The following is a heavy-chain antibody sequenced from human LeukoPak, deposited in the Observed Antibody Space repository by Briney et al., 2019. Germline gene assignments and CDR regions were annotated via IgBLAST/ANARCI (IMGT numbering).Heavy chain of an antibody. CDR1: CYTFTSYG. CDR3: ARGGPVIVGASGAFDI. D-gene: IGHD1-26*01. CDR2: IRAYNGNT. Sequence: ASLKDSCKASCYTFTSYGISWVRQAPGQRLEWMGWIRAYNGNTNYAQKLQGRVTMTTDTSTSTAYTELRSLRSDDTAVYYCARGGPVIVGASGAFDIWGQGTMVTVSS. V-gene: IGHV1-18*04. J-gene: IGHJ3*02.